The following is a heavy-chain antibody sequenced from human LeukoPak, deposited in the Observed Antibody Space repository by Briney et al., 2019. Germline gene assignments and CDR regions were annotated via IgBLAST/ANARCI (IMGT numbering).Heavy chain of an antibody. J-gene: IGHJ6*02. CDR1: GYTFTGYY. CDR3: ARDQDIVVAVAATPLYYYYGMDV. Sequence: ASVKVSCKASGYTFTGYYMHWVRQAPGQGLEWMGWINPNSGGTNYAQKFQGRVTMTRDTSISTAYMELSRLRSDDTAVYYCARDQDIVVAVAATPLYYYYGMDVWGQGTTVTVSS. V-gene: IGHV1-2*02. D-gene: IGHD2-15*01. CDR2: INPNSGGT.